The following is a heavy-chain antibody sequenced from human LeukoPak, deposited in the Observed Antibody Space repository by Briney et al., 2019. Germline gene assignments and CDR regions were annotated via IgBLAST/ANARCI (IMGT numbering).Heavy chain of an antibody. CDR2: IYTSGST. V-gene: IGHV4-4*07. J-gene: IGHJ4*02. D-gene: IGHD1-26*01. Sequence: SETLSLTCTVSGGSISSYYWSWIRQPAGNGLEWIGRIYTSGSTNYNPSLKSRVTMSVDTSKNQFSLKLSSVTAADTAVYYCASSGSYALMDYWGQGTLVTVSS. CDR3: ASSGSYALMDY. CDR1: GGSISSYY.